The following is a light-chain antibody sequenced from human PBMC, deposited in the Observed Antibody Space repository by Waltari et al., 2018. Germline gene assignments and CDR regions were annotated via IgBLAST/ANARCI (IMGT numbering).Light chain of an antibody. V-gene: IGLV2-14*01. Sequence: QSALTQPASVSGSPGQSITISCTGTSSAVGGYTYVSWYQQHPGKAPNLMIYEVSNRPSGVSNRFSGSKSGNTASLTISGLQAEDEADYYCSSYTSSSTLGFGGGTKLTVL. CDR2: EVS. J-gene: IGLJ3*02. CDR1: SSAVGGYTY. CDR3: SSYTSSSTLG.